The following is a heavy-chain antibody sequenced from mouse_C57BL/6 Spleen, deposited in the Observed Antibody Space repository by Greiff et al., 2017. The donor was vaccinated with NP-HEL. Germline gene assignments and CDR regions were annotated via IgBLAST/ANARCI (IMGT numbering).Heavy chain of an antibody. CDR3: ARLRSNSNYVWLAY. V-gene: IGHV1-66*01. D-gene: IGHD2-5*01. J-gene: IGHJ3*01. Sequence: VQLQQSGPELVKPGASVKISCKASGYSFTSYYIHWVKQRPGQGLEWIGWIYPGSGNTKYNEKFKGKATLTADTSSSTAYMQLSILTSEDSAVYYCARLRSNSNYVWLAYWGQGTLVTVSA. CDR2: IYPGSGNT. CDR1: GYSFTSYY.